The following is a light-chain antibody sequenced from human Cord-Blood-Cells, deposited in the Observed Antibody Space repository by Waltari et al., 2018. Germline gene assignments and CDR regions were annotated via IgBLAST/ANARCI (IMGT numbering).Light chain of an antibody. J-gene: IGKJ5*01. Sequence: DIQMTQSPSSLSASVGDRVTITCRASQGISNYLAWYQQKPGKVPKLLIYAASTLRSGVPSRFSGSGSGTDFTLTISSLQPEDVATYYCQKYNSALITCGQWTRLEIK. V-gene: IGKV1-27*01. CDR3: QKYNSALIT. CDR1: QGISNY. CDR2: AAS.